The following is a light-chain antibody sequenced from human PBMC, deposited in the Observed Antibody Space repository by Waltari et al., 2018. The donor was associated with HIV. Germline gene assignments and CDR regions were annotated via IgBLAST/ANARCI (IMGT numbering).Light chain of an antibody. CDR1: QCLLYSNVYHY. J-gene: IGKJ4*01. CDR3: MQALQTPLT. V-gene: IGKV2-28*01. Sequence: DIVMTQSPLSLPVTPGEPASISCSSSQCLLYSNVYHYLDWYLQKPWQSPQLLIYLGSTRASGGPDRFSGSGSGTDFTLKSSRVESEDVGVYYCMQALQTPLTFGGGTKVEIK. CDR2: LGS.